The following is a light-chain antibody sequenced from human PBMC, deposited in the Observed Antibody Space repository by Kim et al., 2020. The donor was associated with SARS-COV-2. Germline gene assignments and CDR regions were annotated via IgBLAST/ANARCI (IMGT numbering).Light chain of an antibody. CDR3: QSYDSSLSVWV. CDR1: SSNIGAGYD. V-gene: IGLV1-40*01. CDR2: GNS. J-gene: IGLJ3*02. Sequence: QRVTISCTGSSSNIGAGYDVHWYQQLPGTAPKLLIYGNSNRPSGVPDRFSGSKSGTSASLAITGLQAEDEADYYCQSYDSSLSVWVFGGGTKVTVL.